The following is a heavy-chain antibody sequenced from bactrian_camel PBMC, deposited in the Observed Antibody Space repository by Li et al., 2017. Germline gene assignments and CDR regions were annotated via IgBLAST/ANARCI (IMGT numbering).Heavy chain of an antibody. Sequence: HVQLVESGGGLVQAGGSLRLSCTATGYTYSSNCMGWFRQAPGKGRELVSSLYANGGTYYHDSVKGRFTFAQANVENTNAVTLEMNSLKPEDTGVYYCAAAQESYYSDFAKHCRGQGTQVTVS. CDR2: LYANGGT. J-gene: IGHJ4*01. CDR1: GYTYSSNC. V-gene: IGHV3S9*01. D-gene: IGHD1*01. CDR3: AAAQESYYSDFAKHC.